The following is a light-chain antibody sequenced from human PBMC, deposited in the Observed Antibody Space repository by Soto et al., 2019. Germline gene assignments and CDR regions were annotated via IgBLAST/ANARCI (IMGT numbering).Light chain of an antibody. CDR2: KAS. CDR1: QTISSW. J-gene: IGKJ1*01. Sequence: DIKMTQSPSTLSGSVGDRVTITCRDSQTISSWLAWYQQKPGKAPKLLIYKASTLTSGVPSRFSGSGSGTECTLTISSLQHDDFETYDCQHYNSYSEAFGQGTQVDIK. CDR3: QHYNSYSEA. V-gene: IGKV1-5*03.